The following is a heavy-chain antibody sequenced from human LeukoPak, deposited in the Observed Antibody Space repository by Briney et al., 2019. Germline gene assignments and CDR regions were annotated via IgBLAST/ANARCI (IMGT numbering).Heavy chain of an antibody. J-gene: IGHJ3*02. Sequence: PGGSLRLSSAASGSTFSSYSMNWVRPAPGKGLEWVSYISSSSSTIYYADSVKVRFTISRANATNSLYLQMICLRAEDTAVYYCAREGYSSSLKAFDIWGQGTMVIVSS. CDR3: AREGYSSSLKAFDI. D-gene: IGHD6-13*01. V-gene: IGHV3-48*01. CDR1: GSTFSSYS. CDR2: ISSSSSTI.